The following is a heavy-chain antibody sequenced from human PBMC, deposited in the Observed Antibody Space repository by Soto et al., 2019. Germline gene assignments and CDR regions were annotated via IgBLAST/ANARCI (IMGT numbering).Heavy chain of an antibody. V-gene: IGHV4-59*01. CDR3: ARGGISVYWFDP. Sequence: QVQLQESGPGLVKPSETLSLTCTVSGGSISSYYWSWIRQPPGKGLEWIGYIYYSGSTNYNPSLKGRVTISVDTSKNQFSLKPSSVTAADTAVYDCARGGISVYWFDPWGQGTLVTVSS. CDR1: GGSISSYY. CDR2: IYYSGST. D-gene: IGHD2-15*01. J-gene: IGHJ5*02.